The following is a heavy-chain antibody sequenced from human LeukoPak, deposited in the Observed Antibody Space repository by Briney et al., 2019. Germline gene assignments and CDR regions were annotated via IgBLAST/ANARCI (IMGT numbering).Heavy chain of an antibody. D-gene: IGHD6-13*01. V-gene: IGHV3-7*01. CDR1: GFTFSSYW. Sequence: GGSLRLSCAASGFTFSSYWMSWVRQAPGKGLEWVANIKQDGSEKYYVDSVKGRFTISRDNAKNSLYLQMSSLRAEDTAVYYCARAGSSSWYYFDYWGQGTLVTVSS. CDR2: IKQDGSEK. J-gene: IGHJ4*02. CDR3: ARAGSSSWYYFDY.